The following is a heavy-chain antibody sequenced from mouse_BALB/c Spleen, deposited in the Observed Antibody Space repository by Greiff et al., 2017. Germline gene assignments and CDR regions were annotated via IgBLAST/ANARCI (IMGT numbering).Heavy chain of an antibody. J-gene: IGHJ3*01. Sequence: VQLVESGPELVKPGASVKISCKASGYAFSSSWLNWVKQRPGQGLEWIGRIYPGDGDTNYNGKFKGKATLTADKSSSTAYMQLSSLTSVDSAVYFCARSYSNDYDVAWFAYWGQGTLVTVSA. V-gene: IGHV1-82*01. D-gene: IGHD2-4*01. CDR2: IYPGDGDT. CDR3: ARSYSNDYDVAWFAY. CDR1: GYAFSSSW.